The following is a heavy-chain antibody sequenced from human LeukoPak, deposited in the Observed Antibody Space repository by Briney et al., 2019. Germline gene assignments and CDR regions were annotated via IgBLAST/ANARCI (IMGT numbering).Heavy chain of an antibody. CDR2: INHSGST. V-gene: IGHV4-34*01. J-gene: IGHJ4*02. Sequence: SETLSLTCAVYVGSSRGYYWSWIRQPPGKGLEWIGEINHSGSTNYNPSLKSRVTISVDTSKNQFPLKLSSVTAADTAVYYCAKEHDYGDSMGFDYWGQGTLVTVSS. CDR3: AKEHDYGDSMGFDY. D-gene: IGHD4-17*01. CDR1: VGSSRGYY.